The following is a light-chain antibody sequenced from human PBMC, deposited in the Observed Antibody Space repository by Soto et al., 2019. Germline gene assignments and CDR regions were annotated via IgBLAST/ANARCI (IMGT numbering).Light chain of an antibody. CDR3: QQRSSWPSLT. CDR2: GVS. V-gene: IGKV3-11*01. Sequence: EIVMTQSPATLSVSPGERATLSCRASQSVSSNLAWYQQRPGQAPRLLIYGVSTRVTGIPARFRGSGSGTDFTLTISSLEPEDFAVYYCQQRSSWPSLTFGGGTKVDIK. J-gene: IGKJ4*01. CDR1: QSVSSN.